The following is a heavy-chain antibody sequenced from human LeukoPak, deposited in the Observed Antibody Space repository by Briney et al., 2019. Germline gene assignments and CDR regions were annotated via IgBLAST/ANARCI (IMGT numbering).Heavy chain of an antibody. D-gene: IGHD6-13*01. CDR3: ARSIAAAGPGPFDY. CDR2: INHSGST. CDR1: GGSFSGYY. Sequence: SETLSLTCAVYGGSFSGYYWSWVRQPPGKGLEWIGEINHSGSTNYNPSLKSRVTISVDTSKNQFSLKLSSVTAADTAVYYCARSIAAAGPGPFDYWGQGTLVTVSS. J-gene: IGHJ4*02. V-gene: IGHV4-34*01.